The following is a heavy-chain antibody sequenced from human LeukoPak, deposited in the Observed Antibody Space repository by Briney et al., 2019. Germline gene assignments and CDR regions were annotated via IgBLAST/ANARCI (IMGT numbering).Heavy chain of an antibody. CDR1: GGSISSYY. V-gene: IGHV4-59*08. J-gene: IGHJ3*02. CDR3: ARQLLSSYRYHDAFDI. D-gene: IGHD3-16*02. CDR2: IYYSGST. Sequence: SETLSLTCTVSGGSISSYYWSWIREPPGKGLEWIGYIYYSGSTNYSPSLQSRVTISVDTSKNQFSLKLSSVTAADTAVYYCARQLLSSYRYHDAFDIWGQGTMVTVSS.